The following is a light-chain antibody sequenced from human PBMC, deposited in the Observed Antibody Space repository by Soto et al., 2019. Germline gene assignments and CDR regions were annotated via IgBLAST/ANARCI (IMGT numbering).Light chain of an antibody. J-gene: IGLJ2*01. Sequence: SYELTQPPSVSVAPGQTATITCGADSIGSKSVQWYQQRSGQAPVMVVYENSDRPSGIPERFSGSSSGNTATLTITRVEAGYEADYFCQVWDTHSDHVVFGGGTKLTVL. CDR1: SIGSKS. CDR2: ENS. CDR3: QVWDTHSDHVV. V-gene: IGLV3-21*02.